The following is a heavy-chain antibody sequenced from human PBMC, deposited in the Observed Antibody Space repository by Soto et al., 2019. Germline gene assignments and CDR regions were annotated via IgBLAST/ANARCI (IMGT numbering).Heavy chain of an antibody. CDR2: VIPILGTA. V-gene: IGHV1-69*01. CDR3: ARLGHPGH. Sequence: QVQLVQSGAEVKKPGSSVKVSCTASGGSLRNSVISWVRQAPAQRLEWLGGVIPILGTANYAQKFQGRVTMTAAEATSTAYMDLRSPSPDDTAVYYCARLGHPGHWGPGTLVIVSS. J-gene: IGHJ4*02. CDR1: GGSLRNSV.